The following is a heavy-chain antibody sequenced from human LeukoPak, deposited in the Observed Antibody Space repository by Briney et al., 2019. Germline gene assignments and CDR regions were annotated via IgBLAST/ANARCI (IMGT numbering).Heavy chain of an antibody. Sequence: PGGSLRLSCTSSGFKFSDYWMRWVRQAPGKGLEWVANINQDGYDKTYVNSVKGRFTISRDNAKNSVYLQMNSLRAEDTAVYYCARVYHYYECSGHHYYFDNWGQGTLVTVSS. CDR1: GFKFSDYW. CDR3: ARVYHYYECSGHHYYFDN. CDR2: INQDGYDK. D-gene: IGHD3-22*01. V-gene: IGHV3-7*01. J-gene: IGHJ4*02.